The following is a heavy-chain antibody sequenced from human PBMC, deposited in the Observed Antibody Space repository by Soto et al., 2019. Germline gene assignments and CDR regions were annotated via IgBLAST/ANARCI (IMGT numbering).Heavy chain of an antibody. D-gene: IGHD2-15*01. CDR3: ARTRLGYCSGGSCETFDD. J-gene: IGHJ4*02. Sequence: SDTLSLTCTVSGGSISSYYWSWIRQPAGKGLEWIGRIYTSGSTNYNPSLKSRVTMSVDTSKNQFSLKLSSVTAADTAVYYCARTRLGYCSGGSCETFDDWGQGTLGTVS. CDR2: IYTSGST. V-gene: IGHV4-4*07. CDR1: GGSISSYY.